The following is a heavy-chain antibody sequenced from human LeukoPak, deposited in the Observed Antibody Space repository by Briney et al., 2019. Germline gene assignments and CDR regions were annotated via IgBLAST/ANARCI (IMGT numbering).Heavy chain of an antibody. CDR3: AGAAAGMNNNYYYGMDV. CDR2: INPIFNIA. V-gene: IGHV1-69*04. J-gene: IGHJ6*02. CDR1: GGIFSSYA. Sequence: ASVKVSCKASGGIFSSYAINWVRQAPGQGLEWMGRINPIFNIANYTQKFQGRVTITADISTSTAYVELTSLTSEDTAVYYCAGAAAGMNNNYYYGMDVWGQGTTVTVSS. D-gene: IGHD6-13*01.